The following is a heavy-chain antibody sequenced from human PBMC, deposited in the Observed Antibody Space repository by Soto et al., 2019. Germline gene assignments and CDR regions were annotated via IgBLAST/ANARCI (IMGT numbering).Heavy chain of an antibody. CDR2: ISGSGGST. Sequence: EVQLLESGGGLVQPGGSLRLSCAASAFTFSSYAMSWVRQAPGKGLEWVSAISGSGGSTYYADSVKGRFTISRDNSKNTLYLQMNSLRAEDTAVYYCASPSIGYYYDSSGYYYVYWGQGPLVTVSS. V-gene: IGHV3-23*01. D-gene: IGHD3-22*01. CDR3: ASPSIGYYYDSSGYYYVY. CDR1: AFTFSSYA. J-gene: IGHJ4*02.